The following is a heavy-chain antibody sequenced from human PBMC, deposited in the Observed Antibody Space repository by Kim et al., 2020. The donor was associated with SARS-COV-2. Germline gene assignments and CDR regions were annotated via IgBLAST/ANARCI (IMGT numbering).Heavy chain of an antibody. CDR3: AMYSSSVGGDDYYYGMDV. D-gene: IGHD6-6*01. CDR1: GYTFTSYA. V-gene: IGHV1-3*01. Sequence: ASVKVSCKASGYTFTSYAMHWVRQAPGQGLEWMGWINAGNGNTKYSQKFQGRVTITRDTSAITAYMELSSMRSDDTAVYYCAMYSSSVGGDDYYYGMDVW. J-gene: IGHJ6*01. CDR2: INAGNGNT.